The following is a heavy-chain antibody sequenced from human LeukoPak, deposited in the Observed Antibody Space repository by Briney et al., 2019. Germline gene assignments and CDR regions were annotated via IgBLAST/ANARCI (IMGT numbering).Heavy chain of an antibody. CDR1: GGSFSGYY. CDR2: INHSGST. CDR3: AIIYYGSGSYYFDY. V-gene: IGHV4-34*01. D-gene: IGHD3-10*01. Sequence: SETLSLTCAVYGGSFSGYYWSWIRQPPGKGLEWIGEINHSGSTNYNPSLKSRVTISVDTSKNQFSLKLSSVTAADTAVYYCAIIYYGSGSYYFDYWGQGTLVTVSS. J-gene: IGHJ4*02.